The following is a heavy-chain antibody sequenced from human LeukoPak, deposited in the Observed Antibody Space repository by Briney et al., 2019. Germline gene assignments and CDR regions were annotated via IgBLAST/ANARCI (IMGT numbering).Heavy chain of an antibody. V-gene: IGHV3-21*01. J-gene: IGHJ2*01. D-gene: IGHD1-1*01. CDR3: AGGVNWWYFDL. Sequence: GGSLRLSCAASGFTFRDAWMTWVRQAPGKGLEWDSSISSSSSYIYYADSVKGRFTISRDNAKNSLYLQMNSLRVEDTAVYYCAGGVNWWYFDLWGRGTLVAVSS. CDR2: ISSSSSYI. CDR1: GFTFRDAW.